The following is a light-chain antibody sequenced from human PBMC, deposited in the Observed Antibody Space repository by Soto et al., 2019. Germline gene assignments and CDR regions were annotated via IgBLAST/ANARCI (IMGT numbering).Light chain of an antibody. Sequence: ERVMTQSPATLSVSPGERATLSCRASHSVNTNLAWYQQKPGQAPRLLIYGASTRATGIPARFSGSGSGTEFTLTISSLQSEDSAVYYCQQYDYWPSWTFGQGTKVEIK. J-gene: IGKJ1*01. CDR3: QQYDYWPSWT. CDR1: HSVNTN. CDR2: GAS. V-gene: IGKV3-15*01.